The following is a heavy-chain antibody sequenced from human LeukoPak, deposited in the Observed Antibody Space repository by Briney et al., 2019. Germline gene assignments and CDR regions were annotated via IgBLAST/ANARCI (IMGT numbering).Heavy chain of an antibody. Sequence: GASVKVSCKASGGTFSSYAISWVRQAPGQGLEWMGRIIPILGIANYAQKFQGRVTITADKSTSTAYMELRSLRSDDTAVYYCARADGDLLDGWGQGTLVTVSS. CDR1: GGTFSSYA. CDR2: IIPILGIA. CDR3: ARADGDLLDG. J-gene: IGHJ4*02. V-gene: IGHV1-69*04. D-gene: IGHD4-17*01.